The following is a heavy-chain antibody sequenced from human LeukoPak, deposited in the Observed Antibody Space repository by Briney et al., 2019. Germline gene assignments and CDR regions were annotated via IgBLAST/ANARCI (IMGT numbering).Heavy chain of an antibody. V-gene: IGHV3-48*01. Sequence: GGSLRLSCAASGFTFSSYSMNWVRQAPGKGLEWVSYISSSSSTIYYADSVKGRFTISRDNAKNSLYLQMNSLRADDTAVYYCARGGGGSLSAYWGQGTLVTVSS. D-gene: IGHD3-16*01. CDR2: ISSSSSTI. CDR1: GFTFSSYS. CDR3: ARGGGGSLSAY. J-gene: IGHJ4*02.